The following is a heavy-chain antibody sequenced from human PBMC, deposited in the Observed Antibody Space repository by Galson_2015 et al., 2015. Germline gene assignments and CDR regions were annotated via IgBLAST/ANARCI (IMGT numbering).Heavy chain of an antibody. CDR2: IKEDGSEK. CDR3: ARDGGGYSAYDAWY. D-gene: IGHD5-12*01. Sequence: SLRLSCAASGFTFRGYWMSWVRQAPGQGLEWVANIKEDGSEKYYVDSVKGRFTISRDNAKNSLYLQMNSLRAEDTAVYYCARDGGGYSAYDAWYWGQGTLVTVSP. J-gene: IGHJ4*02. V-gene: IGHV3-7*01. CDR1: GFTFRGYW.